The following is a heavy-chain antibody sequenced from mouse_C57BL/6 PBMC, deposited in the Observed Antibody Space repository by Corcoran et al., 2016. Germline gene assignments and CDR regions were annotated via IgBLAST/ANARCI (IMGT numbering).Heavy chain of an antibody. V-gene: IGHV9-3*01. Sequence: QIQLVQSGPELKKPGETVQISCKASGNTFTTYGMSWVKQAPGKGLKWMGWINTYSGVPTYADDFKGRFAFSLETSASTAYLQINNLKNEDTATYFCARKDGSIYWYFDVWGTGTTVTVSS. J-gene: IGHJ1*03. D-gene: IGHD1-1*01. CDR3: ARKDGSIYWYFDV. CDR2: INTYSGVP. CDR1: GNTFTTYG.